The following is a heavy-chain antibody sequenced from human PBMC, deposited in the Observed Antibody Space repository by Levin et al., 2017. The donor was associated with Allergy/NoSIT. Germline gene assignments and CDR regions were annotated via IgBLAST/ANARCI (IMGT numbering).Heavy chain of an antibody. D-gene: IGHD3-10*01. Sequence: GGSLRLSCAASGFTFSSYGMHWVRQAPGKGLEWVAVISYDGSNKYYADSVKGRFTISRDNSKNTLYLQMNSLRAEDTAVYYCAKDYPKYYYGSGSPRYFDLWGRGTLVTVSS. CDR3: AKDYPKYYYGSGSPRYFDL. V-gene: IGHV3-30*18. CDR1: GFTFSSYG. J-gene: IGHJ2*01. CDR2: ISYDGSNK.